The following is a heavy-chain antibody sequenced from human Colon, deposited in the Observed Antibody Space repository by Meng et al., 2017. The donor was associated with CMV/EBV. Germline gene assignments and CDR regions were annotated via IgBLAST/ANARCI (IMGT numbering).Heavy chain of an antibody. V-gene: IGHV3-30*03. CDR1: GFSFSAHG. D-gene: IGHD3-10*01. Sequence: GESLKISCAASGFSFSAHGMHWVRQAPGKGLEWVAFISFDGSHKYYEDSVKGRFTLSRDNPENTVYLQMNTLRDEDTAMYYCARDRISYRVYYYYGMDVWGQGTTVTVSS. CDR3: ARDRISYRVYYYYGMDV. CDR2: ISFDGSHK. J-gene: IGHJ6*01.